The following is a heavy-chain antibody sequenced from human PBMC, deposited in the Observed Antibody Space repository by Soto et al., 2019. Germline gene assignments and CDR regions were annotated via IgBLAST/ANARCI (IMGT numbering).Heavy chain of an antibody. CDR1: GYTFTDYY. D-gene: IGHD6-6*01. CDR3: ARDKSSSSLDY. CDR2: INPNSGGT. J-gene: IGHJ4*02. Sequence: ASVKVSCKASGYTFTDYYMHWVRQAPGQGLEWMGWINPNSGGTNYAQKFQGRVTMTRDTSISTAYMYLSRLTSDDTAVYYCARDKSSSSLDYWGQGTLVTVSS. V-gene: IGHV1-2*02.